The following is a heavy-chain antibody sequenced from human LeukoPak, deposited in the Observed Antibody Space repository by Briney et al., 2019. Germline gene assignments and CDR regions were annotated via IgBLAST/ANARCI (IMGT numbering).Heavy chain of an antibody. J-gene: IGHJ4*02. D-gene: IGHD5-24*01. V-gene: IGHV3-53*01. CDR1: GFTVSSDY. CDR3: ARETFTIPFDY. CDR2: MYPGGST. Sequence: PGGSLRLSCAASGFTVSSDYVSWVRQAPGKGLEWVSVMYPGGSTHYADSVRGRFTTSRDNSKNTVYLHMNSLRVDDTAVYYCARETFTIPFDYWGQGTLVTVSS.